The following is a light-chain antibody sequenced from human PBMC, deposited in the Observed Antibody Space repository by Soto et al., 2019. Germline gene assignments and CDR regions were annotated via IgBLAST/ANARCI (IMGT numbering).Light chain of an antibody. J-gene: IGLJ3*02. CDR3: SSYTTTPTNTWV. CDR2: AVS. Sequence: QSALTQPASGSGSPGQSITISCTGTSSDVGAYNYVSWYQQYPGKAPKLMIYAVSNRPSGVSNRFSGSKSGNTASLTISGLQAEDEADYYCSSYTTTPTNTWVFGGGTKLTVL. CDR1: SSDVGAYNY. V-gene: IGLV2-14*01.